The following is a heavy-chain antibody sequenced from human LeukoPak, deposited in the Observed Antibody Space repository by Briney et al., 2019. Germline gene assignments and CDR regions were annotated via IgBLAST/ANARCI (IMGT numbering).Heavy chain of an antibody. Sequence: TGGSLRLSCAASGFTFSSYGMHWVRQAPGKGLEWVAVISYDGSNKYYADSVKGRLTISRDNSKNTLYLQMNSLRGEDTAVYYCAKFDNRIVGAASFNYWGQGTLVTVSS. CDR3: AKFDNRIVGAASFNY. CDR2: ISYDGSNK. J-gene: IGHJ4*02. CDR1: GFTFSSYG. D-gene: IGHD1-26*01. V-gene: IGHV3-30*18.